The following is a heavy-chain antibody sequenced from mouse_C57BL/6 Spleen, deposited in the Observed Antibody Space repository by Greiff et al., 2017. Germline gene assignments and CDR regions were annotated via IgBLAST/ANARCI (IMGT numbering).Heavy chain of an antibody. CDR3: ARMRLGAY. D-gene: IGHD2-4*01. Sequence: QVQLQQPGAELVKPGASVKLSCKASGYTFTSYWMHWVKQRPGQGLEWIGMIHPNSGSTNYNEKFKSKATLTVDKSSSTVYIPLRSLTSEDSAVYYCARMRLGAYWGQGTLVTVSA. CDR1: GYTFTSYW. CDR2: IHPNSGST. V-gene: IGHV1-64*01. J-gene: IGHJ3*01.